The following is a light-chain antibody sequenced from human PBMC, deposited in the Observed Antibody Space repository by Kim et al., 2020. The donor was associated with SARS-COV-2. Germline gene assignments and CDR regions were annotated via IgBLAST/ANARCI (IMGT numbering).Light chain of an antibody. V-gene: IGKV1-5*03. CDR3: QQYNSYSET. J-gene: IGKJ1*01. Sequence: DIQMTQSPSTLSASVGDRVTITCRASQSISSWLAWYQQKPGKAPKLLIYKASSLESGVPSRFSGSGSGTEFTLTISSLQPDEFATYYCQQYNSYSETFGQGTKVDIK. CDR1: QSISSW. CDR2: KAS.